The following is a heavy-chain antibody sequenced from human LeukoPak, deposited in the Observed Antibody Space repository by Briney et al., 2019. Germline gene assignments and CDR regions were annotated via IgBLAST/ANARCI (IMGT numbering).Heavy chain of an antibody. V-gene: IGHV1-69*05. CDR3: ARGDFHDDYGDYPFDY. J-gene: IGHJ4*02. CDR2: IIPIFGTA. Sequence: GASVKVSCKASGGTFSSYAISWVRQAPGQGLEWMGRIIPIFGTANYAQKFQGRVTITTDESTSTAYMELSSLRSEDTAVYYRARGDFHDDYGDYPFDYWGQGTLVTVSS. CDR1: GGTFSSYA. D-gene: IGHD4-17*01.